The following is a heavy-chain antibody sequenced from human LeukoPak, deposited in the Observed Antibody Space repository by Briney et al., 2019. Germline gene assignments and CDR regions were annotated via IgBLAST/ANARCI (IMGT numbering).Heavy chain of an antibody. Sequence: PSETLSLTCAVYGGSFSGYYWSWIRQPPGKGLEWIGEINHSGSTNYNPSLKSRVTISVDTSKNLFSLKLSSVTAADTAVYYCARGGDYYDSSGYFDYWGQGTLVTVSS. D-gene: IGHD3-22*01. CDR1: GGSFSGYY. CDR3: ARGGDYYDSSGYFDY. V-gene: IGHV4-34*01. J-gene: IGHJ4*02. CDR2: INHSGST.